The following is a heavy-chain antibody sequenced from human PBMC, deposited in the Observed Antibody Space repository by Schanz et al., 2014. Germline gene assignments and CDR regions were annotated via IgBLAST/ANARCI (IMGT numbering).Heavy chain of an antibody. V-gene: IGHV1-8*02. CDR2: MNPDSGNT. Sequence: QVQLVQSGAEVKKPGASVKVSCKASGYTFTSYSIHWVRQAPGQGLEWMGWMNPDSGNTGYAQKFQGRVTMTRNTSISTAYMELSSLRSEDTAVYYCARGPSQGYSYGHNIGAYYYGMDVWGKGTTVTVSS. CDR1: GYTFTSYS. D-gene: IGHD5-18*01. J-gene: IGHJ6*04. CDR3: ARGPSQGYSYGHNIGAYYYGMDV.